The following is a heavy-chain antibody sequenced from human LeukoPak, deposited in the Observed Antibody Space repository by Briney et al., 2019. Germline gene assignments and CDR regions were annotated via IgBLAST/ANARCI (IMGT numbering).Heavy chain of an antibody. V-gene: IGHV1-2*02. CDR2: INPNSGGT. J-gene: IGHJ4*02. CDR1: GGTFSSYA. Sequence: ASVKVSCKASGGTFSSYAISWVRQAPGQGLEWMGWINPNSGGTNYAQKFQGRVTMTRDTSISTAYMELSRLRSDDTAVYYCALISSSWYAGDYWGQGTLVTVSS. D-gene: IGHD6-13*01. CDR3: ALISSSWYAGDY.